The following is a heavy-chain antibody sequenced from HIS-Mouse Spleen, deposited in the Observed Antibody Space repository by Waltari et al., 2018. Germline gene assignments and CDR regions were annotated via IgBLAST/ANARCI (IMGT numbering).Heavy chain of an antibody. CDR2: IYYSGST. V-gene: IGHV4-39*07. CDR3: AREIPYSRSWYDWYFDL. CDR1: GGSISSSSYY. J-gene: IGHJ2*01. D-gene: IGHD6-13*01. Sequence: QLQLQESGPGLVKPSETLSLTCTVPGGSISSSSYYWGWIRQPPGKGLEWIGSIYYSGSTYYNPSLKSRVTISVETSKNQFPLKLRSVTAADTAVYYCAREIPYSRSWYDWYFDLWGRGTLVTVSS.